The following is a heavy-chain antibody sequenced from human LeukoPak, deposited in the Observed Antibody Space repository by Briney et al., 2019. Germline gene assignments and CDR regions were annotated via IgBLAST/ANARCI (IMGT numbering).Heavy chain of an antibody. CDR1: GYSFTSYY. CDR3: ARDREMAHPYYFDY. V-gene: IGHV1-46*01. J-gene: IGHJ4*02. Sequence: ASGKVSCKASGYSFTSYYMHWVRQAPGQGLEWMGIINPSGGSTSYAQKFQGRVTMTRDMSTSTVYMELSSLRSEDTAVYYCARDREMAHPYYFDYWGQGTLVTVSS. D-gene: IGHD5-24*01. CDR2: INPSGGST.